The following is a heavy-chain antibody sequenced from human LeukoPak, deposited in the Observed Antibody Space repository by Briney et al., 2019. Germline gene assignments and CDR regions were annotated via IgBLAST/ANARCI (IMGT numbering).Heavy chain of an antibody. D-gene: IGHD3-22*01. CDR1: GFTFSSYS. Sequence: GGSLRLSCAASGFTFSSYSMNWVRQAPGKGLEWVSSISSSSSYIYYADSVKGRFTISRDNAKNSLYLQMNSLRAEDTAVYYCARSSYYDSSGYYSPDVAFDIWGQGTMVTVSS. V-gene: IGHV3-21*01. CDR3: ARSSYYDSSGYYSPDVAFDI. CDR2: ISSSSSYI. J-gene: IGHJ3*02.